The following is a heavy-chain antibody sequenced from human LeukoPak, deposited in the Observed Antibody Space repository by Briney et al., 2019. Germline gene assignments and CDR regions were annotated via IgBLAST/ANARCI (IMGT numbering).Heavy chain of an antibody. Sequence: GGSLRLSCAASGFTFRSYAMSWIRQAPGKGLEWVGFIRSKAYGGTTEYAASVKGRFTISRDDSKSIAYLQMNSLKTEDTAVYYCTMGLWFGELEARFDYWGQGTLVTVSS. CDR2: IRSKAYGGTT. J-gene: IGHJ4*02. CDR1: GFTFRSYA. D-gene: IGHD3-10*01. CDR3: TMGLWFGELEARFDY. V-gene: IGHV3-49*03.